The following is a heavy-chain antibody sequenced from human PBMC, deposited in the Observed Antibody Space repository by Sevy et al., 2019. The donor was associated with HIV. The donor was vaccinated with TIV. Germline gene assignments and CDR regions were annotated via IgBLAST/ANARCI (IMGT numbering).Heavy chain of an antibody. CDR1: GFTFSSYA. Sequence: GGSLRLSCAASGFTFSSYAMHWVRQTPGKGLEWAAIISSDGSTQYYADSVKGRFTISRDSSKNTLYLQMNSLRDEDTAVYYCATLKGIVGATNYFHYWGQGTLVTVSS. D-gene: IGHD1-26*01. CDR2: ISSDGSTQ. J-gene: IGHJ1*01. V-gene: IGHV3-30*03. CDR3: ATLKGIVGATNYFHY.